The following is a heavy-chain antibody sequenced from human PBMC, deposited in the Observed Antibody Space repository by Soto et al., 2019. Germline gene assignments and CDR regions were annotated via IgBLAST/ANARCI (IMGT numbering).Heavy chain of an antibody. Sequence: GGSLRLSCAASGFTFSSYSMNWVRQAPGKGLEWVSSISSSSSYIYYADSVKGRFTISRDNAKNSLYLQMNSLRAEDTAVYYCAREFYCSSTSCYYYYYYYMDVWGKGTTVTVSS. CDR3: AREFYCSSTSCYYYYYYYMDV. CDR2: ISSSSSYI. D-gene: IGHD2-2*01. V-gene: IGHV3-21*01. CDR1: GFTFSSYS. J-gene: IGHJ6*03.